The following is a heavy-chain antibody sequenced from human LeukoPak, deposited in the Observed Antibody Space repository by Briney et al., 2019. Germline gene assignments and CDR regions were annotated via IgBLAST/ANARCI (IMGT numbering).Heavy chain of an antibody. Sequence: GGSLRLSCAASGFTFSNAWMSWVRQAPGKGLEWVGGIKSKADGGTTDYAAPVKGRFTISRDDSNNTLYLQMNSLKTEDTAVYYCTTDPLEWLLYREYYFDYWGQGTLVTVSS. V-gene: IGHV3-15*01. D-gene: IGHD3-3*01. CDR1: GFTFSNAW. CDR2: IKSKADGGTT. J-gene: IGHJ4*02. CDR3: TTDPLEWLLYREYYFDY.